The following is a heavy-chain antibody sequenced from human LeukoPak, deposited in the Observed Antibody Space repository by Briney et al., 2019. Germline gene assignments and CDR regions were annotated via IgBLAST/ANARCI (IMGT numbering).Heavy chain of an antibody. CDR3: ARVVNGDYPPDY. Sequence: ASVKVPCKASGYTFTSYDINWVRQATGQGLEWMGWMNPNSGNTGYAQKFQGRVTMTRNTSISTAYMELSSLRSEDTAVYYCARVVNGDYPPDYWGQGTLVTVSS. CDR2: MNPNSGNT. V-gene: IGHV1-8*01. CDR1: GYTFTSYD. D-gene: IGHD4-17*01. J-gene: IGHJ4*02.